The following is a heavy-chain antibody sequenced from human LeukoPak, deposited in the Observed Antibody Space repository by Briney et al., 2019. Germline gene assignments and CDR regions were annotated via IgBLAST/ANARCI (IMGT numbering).Heavy chain of an antibody. J-gene: IGHJ4*02. V-gene: IGHV1-69*06. D-gene: IGHD2-15*01. Sequence: GASVKVSCKASGGTVSSYAISWGRQAPGQGLEWMGGIIPIFGTANYAQKFQGRVTITADKSTSTAYMELRSLRSEDTAAYYCAGRRADIVVLSATLRNNYFDYWGQGTLVTVSS. CDR3: AGRRADIVVLSATLRNNYFDY. CDR1: GGTVSSYA. CDR2: IIPIFGTA.